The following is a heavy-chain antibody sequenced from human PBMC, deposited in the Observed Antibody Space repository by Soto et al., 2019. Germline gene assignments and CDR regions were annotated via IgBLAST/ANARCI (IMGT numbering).Heavy chain of an antibody. J-gene: IGHJ4*02. CDR2: IYYSGNT. CDR1: GGSMSSYY. V-gene: IGHV4-59*01. Sequence: SETLSLTCTVSGGSMSSYYWSWIRQPPGEGLEWIGYIYYSGNTNYNPSLKSRVTISVDTSKNQFSLKLSSVTAADTALYYCATASGYDYEPFDYWGQGTLVTV. CDR3: ATASGYDYEPFDY. D-gene: IGHD5-12*01.